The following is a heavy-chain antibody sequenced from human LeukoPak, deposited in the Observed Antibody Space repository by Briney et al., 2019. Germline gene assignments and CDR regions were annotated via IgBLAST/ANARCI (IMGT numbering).Heavy chain of an antibody. CDR3: ASTTYSGTTLKGRRPFDY. J-gene: IGHJ4*02. D-gene: IGHD5-12*01. V-gene: IGHV4-38-2*01. CDR1: GYSISSGYY. CDR2: IYHSGST. Sequence: SETLSLTCAVSGYSISSGYYWGWIRQPPGKGLEWIGSIYHSGSTYYNPSLKSRVTISVDTSKNQFSLKLSSVTAADTAVYYCASTTYSGTTLKGRRPFDYWGQGTLVTVSS.